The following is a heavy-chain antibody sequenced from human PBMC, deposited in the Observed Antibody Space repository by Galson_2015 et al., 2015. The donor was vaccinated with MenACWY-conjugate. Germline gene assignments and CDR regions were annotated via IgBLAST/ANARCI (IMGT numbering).Heavy chain of an antibody. V-gene: IGHV3-7*03. CDR3: ARGHYGMDV. CDR1: GFTFRNYW. J-gene: IGHJ6*02. CDR2: IKKDGSEK. Sequence: SLRLSCAASGFTFRNYWMTWVRQAPGKGPEWVASIKKDGSEKYYVDSVKGRFTISRDNTKNSMYLEMNSLRAEDTAVYYCARGHYGMDVWGQGTTVT.